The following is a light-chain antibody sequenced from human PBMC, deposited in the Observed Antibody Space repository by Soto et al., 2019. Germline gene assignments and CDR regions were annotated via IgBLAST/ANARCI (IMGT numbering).Light chain of an antibody. Sequence: EIVLTQSPGTLSLSPGERATLSCRASQSVSSNYLAWYQQKPGQAPRLLIYGASSRATGIPDRFSGSGSGTDFTLTISRLEPEDFAVYYCQHYGRSAYTFGQGTKVEIK. CDR1: QSVSSNY. J-gene: IGKJ2*01. V-gene: IGKV3-20*01. CDR3: QHYGRSAYT. CDR2: GAS.